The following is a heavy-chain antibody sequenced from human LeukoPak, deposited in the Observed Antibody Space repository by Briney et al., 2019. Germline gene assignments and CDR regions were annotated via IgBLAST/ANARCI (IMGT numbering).Heavy chain of an antibody. J-gene: IGHJ6*03. CDR1: GYTFTGYY. Sequence: GSVKVSCKASGYTFTGYYMHWVRQAPGQGLEWMGWINPNSGGTNYAQKFQGRVTMTRDTSISTAYMELSRLRSDDTAVYYCARGTDYGDYGGTWFYYYYMDVWGEGTTVTVSS. CDR2: INPNSGGT. D-gene: IGHD4-17*01. CDR3: ARGTDYGDYGGTWFYYYYMDV. V-gene: IGHV1-2*02.